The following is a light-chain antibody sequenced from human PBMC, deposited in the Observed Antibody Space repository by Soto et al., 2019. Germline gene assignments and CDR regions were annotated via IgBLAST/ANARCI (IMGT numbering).Light chain of an antibody. J-gene: IGLJ1*01. Sequence: QSVLTQPPSVSAAPGQKVTMSCSGSSSNIGEYYVSWHQQLPGTAPKLLIYENDKRPSGIPDRFSGSKSGTSATLDITGLQTGDEADYYCGTWDSSLTTFVFGIGTKVTVL. CDR2: END. V-gene: IGLV1-51*02. CDR3: GTWDSSLTTFV. CDR1: SSNIGEYY.